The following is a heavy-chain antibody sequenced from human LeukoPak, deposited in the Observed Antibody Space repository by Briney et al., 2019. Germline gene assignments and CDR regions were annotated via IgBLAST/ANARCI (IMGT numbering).Heavy chain of an antibody. Sequence: PSETLSLTCAVYGGSFSGYYWSWIRQPPGKGLEWIWEINHSGSTNYNPSLKSRVTISVDTSKNQFSLKLSSVTAADTAVYYCARVGVSGSYYLDYWGQGTLVTVSS. CDR2: INHSGST. CDR3: ARVGVSGSYYLDY. D-gene: IGHD3-10*01. CDR1: GGSFSGYY. J-gene: IGHJ4*02. V-gene: IGHV4-34*01.